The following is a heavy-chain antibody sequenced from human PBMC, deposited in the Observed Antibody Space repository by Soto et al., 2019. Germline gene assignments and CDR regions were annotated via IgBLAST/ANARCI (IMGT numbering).Heavy chain of an antibody. J-gene: IGHJ5*02. CDR1: GGSISSGDHY. CDR2: IYYSGST. Sequence: PSETLSLTCTVSGGSISSGDHYWGWIRQPPGKGLEWIGSIYYSGSTYYNPSLKSRVTISVDTSKNQFSLKLSSVTAADTAVYYCARHDSPYYYDSSGLDPWGQGTLVTVSS. CDR3: ARHDSPYYYDSSGLDP. D-gene: IGHD3-22*01. V-gene: IGHV4-39*01.